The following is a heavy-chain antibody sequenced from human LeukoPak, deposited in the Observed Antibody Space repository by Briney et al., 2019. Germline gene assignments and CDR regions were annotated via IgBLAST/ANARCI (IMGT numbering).Heavy chain of an antibody. J-gene: IGHJ4*02. D-gene: IGHD4-17*01. CDR2: IYYSGGT. Sequence: SETLSLTCTVSGGSISSYYWSWIRQPPGKGLEWIGYIYYSGGTNYNPSLKSRVTISVDTSKNQFSLKLSSVTAADTAIYYCARGGPPTVTRFDYWGQGTLVTVSS. CDR3: ARGGPPTVTRFDY. V-gene: IGHV4-59*01. CDR1: GGSISSYY.